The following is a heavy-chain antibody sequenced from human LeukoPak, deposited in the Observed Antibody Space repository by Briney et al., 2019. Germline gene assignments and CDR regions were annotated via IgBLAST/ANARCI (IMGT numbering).Heavy chain of an antibody. D-gene: IGHD3-22*01. CDR3: ARWLGVITYYYFDY. J-gene: IGHJ4*02. V-gene: IGHV4-59*01. Sequence: TLSLTCTVSGGCISSYYWSWIRQPPGKGLEWIGYIYYSGSTNYNPSLKSRVTISVDTSKNQFSLKLSSVTAADTAVYYCARWLGVITYYYFDYWGQGTLVTVSS. CDR2: IYYSGST. CDR1: GGCISSYY.